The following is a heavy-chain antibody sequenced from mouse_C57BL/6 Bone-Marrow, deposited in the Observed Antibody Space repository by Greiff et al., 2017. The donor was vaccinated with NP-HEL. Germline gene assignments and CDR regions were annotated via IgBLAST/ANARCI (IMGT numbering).Heavy chain of an antibody. Sequence: VQLQESGAELVKPGASVKISCKASGYAFSSYWMNWVKQRPGKGLEWIGQIYPGDGDTNYNGKFKGKATLTADKSSSTAYMQLSSLTSEDSAVYFCARRGADGYYGFAYWGQGTLVTVSA. J-gene: IGHJ3*01. CDR2: IYPGDGDT. CDR3: ARRGADGYYGFAY. CDR1: GYAFSSYW. V-gene: IGHV1-80*01. D-gene: IGHD2-3*01.